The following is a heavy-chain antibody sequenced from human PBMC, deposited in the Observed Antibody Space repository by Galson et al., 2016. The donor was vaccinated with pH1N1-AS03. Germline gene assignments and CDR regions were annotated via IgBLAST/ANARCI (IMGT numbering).Heavy chain of an antibody. J-gene: IGHJ6*02. CDR3: AKGHYGMDV. V-gene: IGHV1-2*02. CDR2: INPNNGDT. Sequence: SVKVSCKAFGYMFTHHYIYWARQAPGQGPEWMGWINPNNGDTHYVQKFQGRVTMTRDTSITTAYMELSRLTSDDTVVYYCAKGHYGMDVWGQGTTVTVSS. CDR1: GYMFTHHY.